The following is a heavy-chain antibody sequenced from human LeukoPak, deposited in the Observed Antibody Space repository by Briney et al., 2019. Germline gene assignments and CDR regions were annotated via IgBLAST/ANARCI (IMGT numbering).Heavy chain of an antibody. CDR3: ARSTAVYTSSSWTI. D-gene: IGHD6-13*01. J-gene: IGHJ3*02. V-gene: IGHV7-4-1*02. CDR2: INTNTGNP. CDR1: GYTFTNYA. Sequence: ASVKVSCKASGYTFTNYAMNWVRQAPGQGLEWMGWINTNTGNPTYAQDFTGRFVFSLDTSVSTAYLQISSLKAEDTAVYYCARSTAVYTSSSWTIWGQGTMVTVSS.